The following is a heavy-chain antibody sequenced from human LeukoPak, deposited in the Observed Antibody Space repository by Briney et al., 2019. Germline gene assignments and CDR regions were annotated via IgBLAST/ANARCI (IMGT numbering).Heavy chain of an antibody. CDR1: GFTFSSYS. V-gene: IGHV3-21*01. J-gene: IGHJ4*02. CDR3: ASEGEYSYGYGGVFDY. Sequence: PGGSLRLSCAASGFTFSSYSMNWVRQAPGKGLEWGSSISSSSSYIDYADSVKGRFTISRDNAKNSLYLQMHSLRAGDTAVYYCASEGEYSYGYGGVFDYWGQGTLVTVSS. CDR2: ISSSSSYI. D-gene: IGHD5-18*01.